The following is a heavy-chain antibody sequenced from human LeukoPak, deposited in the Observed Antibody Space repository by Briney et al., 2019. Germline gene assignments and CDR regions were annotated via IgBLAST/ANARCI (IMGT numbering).Heavy chain of an antibody. Sequence: QPGRSLRLSCAASGFTFSSYGMHWVRQAPGKGLEWVAVLSNDESKKYYADSVKGRFTTSRDNSKNTLYLQMNSLRDEDTAVYYCAKDFTPYGDYVWDYFDYWGQGILVTVSS. D-gene: IGHD4-17*01. CDR1: GFTFSSYG. CDR3: AKDFTPYGDYVWDYFDY. V-gene: IGHV3-30*18. J-gene: IGHJ4*02. CDR2: LSNDESKK.